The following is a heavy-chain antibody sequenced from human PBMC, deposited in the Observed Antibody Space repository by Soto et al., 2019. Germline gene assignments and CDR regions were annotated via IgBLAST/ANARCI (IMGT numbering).Heavy chain of an antibody. D-gene: IGHD3-10*01. V-gene: IGHV3-23*01. CDR2: ISGSGGST. CDR3: AKASGWFGEFDY. Sequence: EVQLLESGGGLVQPGGSLRLSCAASGFTFSSFAMSWVRQAPGKGLEWVSAISGSGGSTYYADSVKGRFTISRDNSKNTLYLQMNSLRAEDTAVYYCAKASGWFGEFDYWGQGTLVTVSS. CDR1: GFTFSSFA. J-gene: IGHJ4*02.